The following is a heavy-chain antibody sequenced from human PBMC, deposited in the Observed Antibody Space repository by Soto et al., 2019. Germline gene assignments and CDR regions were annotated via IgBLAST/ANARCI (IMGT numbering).Heavy chain of an antibody. Sequence: EVQLVASGGGLVQPGGSLRLSCAASGFTFSSYWMHWVRQPPGKRLVWVSRINSDGRSTRYADSVKGRFTISRDNAKNTVHLQMNGLRADDTAVYYCARDSAGSGSYPNNWFDPWGQGTLVTFAS. CDR3: ARDSAGSGSYPNNWFDP. D-gene: IGHD3-10*01. CDR1: GFTFSSYW. J-gene: IGHJ5*02. V-gene: IGHV3-74*01. CDR2: INSDGRST.